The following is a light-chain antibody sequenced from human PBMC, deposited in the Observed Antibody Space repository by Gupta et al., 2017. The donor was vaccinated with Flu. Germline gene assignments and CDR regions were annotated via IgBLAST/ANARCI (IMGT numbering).Light chain of an antibody. Sequence: PSTLAASVGDTITITCRARQSITGWLAWYQQKPEKAPKLLIYKASTLQRGVPSRFSGSGSGTEFTLTISRLPPEDFASYYCQQDNSYTGTFGQGTRVEIK. J-gene: IGKJ1*01. CDR3: QQDNSYTGT. CDR1: QSITGW. V-gene: IGKV1-5*03. CDR2: KAS.